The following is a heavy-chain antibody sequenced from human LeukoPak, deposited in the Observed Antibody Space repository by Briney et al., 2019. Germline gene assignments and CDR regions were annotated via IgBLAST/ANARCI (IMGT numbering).Heavy chain of an antibody. V-gene: IGHV3-43*02. Sequence: GGSLRLSCAASGFTFDDYAMHWVRQAPGKGLEWVSLISGDGDSTYYAGSVKGRFTISRDNSTNSLYLKMNSLRTEDTALYYCAKDLADIVEVVSGIDYWGQGTLVTVSS. CDR1: GFTFDDYA. CDR2: ISGDGDST. J-gene: IGHJ4*02. CDR3: AKDLADIVEVVSGIDY. D-gene: IGHD2-15*01.